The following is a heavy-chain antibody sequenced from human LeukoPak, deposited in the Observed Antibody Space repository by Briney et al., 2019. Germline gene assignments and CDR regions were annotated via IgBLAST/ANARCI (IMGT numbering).Heavy chain of an antibody. J-gene: IGHJ6*02. V-gene: IGHV4-34*01. CDR1: GGSFSGYY. D-gene: IGHD3-22*01. CDR3: ARKTYYYDSSGYWPHYYYYGMDV. CDR2: INHSGST. Sequence: SETLSLTCAVYGGSFSGYYWSWIRQPPGKGLEWIGEINHSGSTNYNPSLKSRVTISVDTSKNQFSLKLSSVTAADTAVYYCARKTYYYDSSGYWPHYYYYGMDVWGQGTTVTVSS.